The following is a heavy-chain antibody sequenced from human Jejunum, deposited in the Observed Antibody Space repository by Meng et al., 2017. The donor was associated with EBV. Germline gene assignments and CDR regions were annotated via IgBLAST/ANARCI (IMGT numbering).Heavy chain of an antibody. CDR1: GGSVSSGGYY. J-gene: IGHJ4*02. CDR2: VYYSGTT. CDR3: AGDRRAYCGGDCNPLDY. Sequence: QVEPQGPRPGLAKPSGTLSPTCTVSGGSVSSGGYYWSWFRQAPGKGLEWIGYVYYSGTTHYNPSLQSRVSMSLDTSKNQFSLKLSSVTAADTAMYYCAGDRRAYCGGDCNPLDYWGQGTLVTVSS. D-gene: IGHD2-21*02. V-gene: IGHV4-61*08.